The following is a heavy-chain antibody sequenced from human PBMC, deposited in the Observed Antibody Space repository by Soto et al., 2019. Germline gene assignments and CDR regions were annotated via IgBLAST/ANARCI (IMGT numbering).Heavy chain of an antibody. Sequence: QVQLVQSGAGVKKPGSSVKVSCKASGGTFSSYAISWVRQAPGQGLEWMGGIIPIFGTANYAQQFQGRVTITADESTSTANMELSRLRSEDTAVYYCAGTYCSRTSCYTGWRGLYYYYGLDVWGQGTTVTVSS. CDR3: AGTYCSRTSCYTGWRGLYYYYGLDV. D-gene: IGHD2-2*02. V-gene: IGHV1-69*01. J-gene: IGHJ6*02. CDR1: GGTFSSYA. CDR2: IIPIFGTA.